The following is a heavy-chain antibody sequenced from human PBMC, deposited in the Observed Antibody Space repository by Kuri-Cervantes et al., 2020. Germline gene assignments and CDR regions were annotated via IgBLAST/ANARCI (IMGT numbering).Heavy chain of an antibody. CDR2: INPNSGGT. J-gene: IGHJ4*02. CDR3: AKDLEHSSGWGYFDY. V-gene: IGHV1-2*02. Sequence: ASVKVSCKASGYTFTGYYMHWVRQAPGQGLEWMGWINPNSGGTNYAQKFQGRVTMTRDTSISTAYMELSRLRAEDTAVYYCAKDLEHSSGWGYFDYWGQGTLVTVSS. CDR1: GYTFTGYY. D-gene: IGHD6-19*01.